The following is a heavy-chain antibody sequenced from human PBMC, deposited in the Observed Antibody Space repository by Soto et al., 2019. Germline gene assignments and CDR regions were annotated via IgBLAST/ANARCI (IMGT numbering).Heavy chain of an antibody. V-gene: IGHV4-34*01. Sequence: QVQLQQWGAGQLKPSETLSLTCAVYGVSFRGYYWAWIRQSPGKGLEWIGDINHSGTTHYNPSLKSRVPISLDTSKIRFTLTLTSVTAADTATYFSARRGGWSPPSEDWGQGTLVTVSS. CDR1: GVSFRGYY. CDR3: ARRGGWSPPSED. D-gene: IGHD6-19*01. J-gene: IGHJ4*02. CDR2: INHSGTT.